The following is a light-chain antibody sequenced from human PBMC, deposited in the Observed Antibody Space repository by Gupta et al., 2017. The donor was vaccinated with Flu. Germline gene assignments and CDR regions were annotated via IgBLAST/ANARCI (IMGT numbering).Light chain of an antibody. Sequence: QSALTQPASVSGSPGQSITISCTGTSSDVGDYNRVSWYQQHPGKAPKLIVYEVSNRPSGVSNRFSGSKSGNTASLTISGLQADDEADYYCSSYTRSTASIIAWVCGGGTKVTVL. CDR3: SSYTRSTASIIAWV. CDR1: SSDVGDYNR. J-gene: IGLJ3*02. CDR2: EVS. V-gene: IGLV2-14*01.